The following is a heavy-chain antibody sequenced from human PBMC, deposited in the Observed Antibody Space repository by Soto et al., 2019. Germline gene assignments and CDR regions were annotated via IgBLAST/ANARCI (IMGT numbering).Heavy chain of an antibody. CDR1: GGSFSGYY. Sequence: QVQLQQWGAGLLKPSETLSLTCAVYGGSFSGYYWSWIRQPPGKGREWIGEINHSGSTNYNPSLKSRVTISVDTSKNQFSLKLSSVTAADTAVYYCARETGIASLGRYFDLWGRGTLVTVSS. CDR3: ARETGIASLGRYFDL. CDR2: INHSGST. V-gene: IGHV4-34*01. D-gene: IGHD3-16*01. J-gene: IGHJ2*01.